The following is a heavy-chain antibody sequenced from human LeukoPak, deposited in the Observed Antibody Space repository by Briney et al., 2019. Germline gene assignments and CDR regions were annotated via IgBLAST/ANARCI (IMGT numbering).Heavy chain of an antibody. J-gene: IGHJ3*02. CDR3: AVAYCGGDCYSSARDAFDI. V-gene: IGHV1-18*04. CDR1: GYTFTGYY. CDR2: ISAYNGNT. D-gene: IGHD2-21*02. Sequence: ASVKVSCKASGYTFTGYYMHWVRQAPGQGLEWMGWISAYNGNTNYAQKLQGRVTMTTDTSTSTAYMELRSLRSDDTAVYYCAVAYCGGDCYSSARDAFDIWGQGTMVTVSS.